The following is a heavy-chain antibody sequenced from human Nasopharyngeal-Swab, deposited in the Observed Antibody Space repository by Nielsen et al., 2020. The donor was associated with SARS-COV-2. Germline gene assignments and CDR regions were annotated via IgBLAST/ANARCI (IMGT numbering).Heavy chain of an antibody. CDR3: ARAPYSGSYYDFDY. V-gene: IGHV3-64*02. Sequence: GGSLRLSCAASGFTFSDYDMHWVRQAPGKGLEHVSGISRDGRSIFFADSVRDRFTISRDNSKNTLYLQMGGLRAEDMAVYYCARAPYSGSYYDFDYWGQGTLVTVSS. D-gene: IGHD1-26*01. CDR1: GFTFSDYD. CDR2: ISRDGRSI. J-gene: IGHJ4*02.